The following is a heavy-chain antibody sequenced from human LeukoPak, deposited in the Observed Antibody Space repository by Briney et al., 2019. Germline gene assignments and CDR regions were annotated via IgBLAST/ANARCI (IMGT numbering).Heavy chain of an antibody. V-gene: IGHV4-59*01. CDR2: IYYSGSP. D-gene: IGHD2-2*01. CDR3: ARWPNCSSTSCPLDY. Sequence: PSETLSLTCTVSGGSISSFYWSWIRQPPGKGLEWIGYIYYSGSPNYTPSLKSRVTISVDTSKNQFSLKLSSVTAADTAVYYCARWPNCSSTSCPLDYWGQGTLVTVSS. CDR1: GGSISSFY. J-gene: IGHJ4*02.